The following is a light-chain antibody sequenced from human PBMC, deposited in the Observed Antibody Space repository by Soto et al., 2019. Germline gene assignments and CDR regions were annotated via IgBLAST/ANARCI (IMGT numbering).Light chain of an antibody. CDR1: QSIINL. J-gene: IGKJ5*01. V-gene: IGKV1-5*03. CDR3: QQYHSYPLT. Sequence: DIQMTQSPSTLSASLGDRVTITCRASQSIINLLAWYQQKPGRAATLLIYKASTLESGVPSRFSGSGSGTEYSLTISSLQPDDSATYYCQQYHSYPLTLGQGTRLDIK. CDR2: KAS.